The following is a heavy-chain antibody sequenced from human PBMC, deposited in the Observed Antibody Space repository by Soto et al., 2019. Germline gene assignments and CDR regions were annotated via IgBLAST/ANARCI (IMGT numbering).Heavy chain of an antibody. CDR1: GFIFIDYS. V-gene: IGHV3-23*01. CDR2: MSIGYEKT. D-gene: IGHD5-18*01. Sequence: PWGSLRLSCVASGFIFIDYSIALVRQTPEKGMEWISGMSIGYEKTFYGDSVQGRFTVSRDSSQNTVDLQMNSLRVEDTAKYYCVRWDGYGDLWGQGTLVTVSS. CDR3: VRWDGYGDL. J-gene: IGHJ4*02.